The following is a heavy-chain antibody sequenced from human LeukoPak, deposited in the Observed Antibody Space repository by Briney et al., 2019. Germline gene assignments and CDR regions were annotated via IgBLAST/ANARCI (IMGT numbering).Heavy chain of an antibody. CDR2: ISYDGSNK. D-gene: IGHD3-3*01. V-gene: IGHV3-30-3*01. Sequence: GGSLRLSCAASGFTFSSYAMHWVRQAPGKGLEWVAVISYDGSNKYYADSVKGRFTISRDNSKNTLYLQMNSLRAEDTAVYYCARADAIFGVVIRSQRFDPWGQGTLVTVSS. CDR3: ARADAIFGVVIRSQRFDP. CDR1: GFTFSSYA. J-gene: IGHJ5*02.